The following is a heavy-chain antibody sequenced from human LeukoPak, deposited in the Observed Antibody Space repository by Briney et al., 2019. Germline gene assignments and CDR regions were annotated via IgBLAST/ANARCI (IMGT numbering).Heavy chain of an antibody. CDR3: AKGYCSTTSCYKGEFDC. CDR2: INDSGGRT. V-gene: IGHV3-23*01. Sequence: AGGSLSLSCAASGFTFTSYAIIWVRQAPGKGLEWGSGINDSGGRTYYADSVKVRFTISTDNSKNTLYLQMNSLRADDTAVYYCAKGYCSTTSCYKGEFDCWGQGTLVTVSS. D-gene: IGHD2-2*02. J-gene: IGHJ4*02. CDR1: GFTFTSYA.